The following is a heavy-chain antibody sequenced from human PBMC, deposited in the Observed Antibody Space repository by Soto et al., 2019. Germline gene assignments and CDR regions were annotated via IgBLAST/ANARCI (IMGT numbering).Heavy chain of an antibody. J-gene: IGHJ6*02. V-gene: IGHV4-59*01. CDR1: GDSINKYY. Sequence: PSETLSLTCTVSGDSINKYYWTWIRQPPGKGLEWIGYIYDSGSTSYNPSPKSRLTISVDTSKNQFSLKLKSVTAADTAVYYCARGTKYYYQGMDVWGQGTTVTVSS. CDR3: ARGTKYYYQGMDV. CDR2: IYDSGST.